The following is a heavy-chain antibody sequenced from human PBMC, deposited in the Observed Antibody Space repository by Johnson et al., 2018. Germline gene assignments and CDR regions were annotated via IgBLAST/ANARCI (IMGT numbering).Heavy chain of an antibody. CDR2: ISPDASNK. V-gene: IGHV3-30*18. CDR1: GFTFSSYG. J-gene: IGHJ6*02. CDR3: AKGDYGGNFYYYYALDV. D-gene: IGHD4-23*01. Sequence: QVQLVESGGGVVQPGRSLRLSCAASGFTFSSYGMHWVRQAPGQGLEWVAAISPDASNKYYADSVKGRFNISRDNSKNTLNLQVNSLRAGDTAVYYCAKGDYGGNFYYYYALDVGGQGTTVTVAS.